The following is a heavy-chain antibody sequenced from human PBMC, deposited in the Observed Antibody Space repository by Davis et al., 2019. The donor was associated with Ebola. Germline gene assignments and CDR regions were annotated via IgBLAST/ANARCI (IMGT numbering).Heavy chain of an antibody. CDR3: AKSPQDLYYDRIIYYGYFDL. Sequence: PGGSLRLSCAASGFTFDDYAMHWVRQAPGKGLEWVSLISGDGGSTYYADSVKGRFTISRDNSKNSLYLQMNSLRTEDTALYYCAKSPQDLYYDRIIYYGYFDLWGRGTLVTVSS. V-gene: IGHV3-43*02. CDR2: ISGDGGST. D-gene: IGHD3-22*01. CDR1: GFTFDDYA. J-gene: IGHJ2*01.